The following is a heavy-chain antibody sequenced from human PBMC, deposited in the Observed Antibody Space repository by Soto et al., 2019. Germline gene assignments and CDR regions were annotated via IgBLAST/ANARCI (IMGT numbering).Heavy chain of an antibody. CDR2: INAGNGNT. Sequence: ASVKVSCKASGYTFTSYAMHWVRQAPGQRLEWMGWINAGNGNTKYSQKFQGRVTITRDTSASTAYMELSSLRSEDTALYYCARSGWVIYYYYGMDVWGQGTTVTVSS. J-gene: IGHJ6*02. CDR3: ARSGWVIYYYYGMDV. V-gene: IGHV1-3*01. CDR1: GYTFTSYA. D-gene: IGHD6-19*01.